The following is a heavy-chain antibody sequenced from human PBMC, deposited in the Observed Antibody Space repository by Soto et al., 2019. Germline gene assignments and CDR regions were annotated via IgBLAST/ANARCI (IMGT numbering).Heavy chain of an antibody. CDR1: GYTFTSYG. CDR2: ISTYNGNT. CDR3: ARDQIPEYYDSSGYFDY. V-gene: IGHV1-18*04. J-gene: IGHJ4*02. D-gene: IGHD3-22*01. Sequence: ASVKVSCKASGYTFTSYGISWVRQAPGQGLEWMGWISTYNGNTNYGQNLQGRVTMTTDTSTSTAYMELSSLRSEDTAVYYCARDQIPEYYDSSGYFDYWGQGTLVTVSS.